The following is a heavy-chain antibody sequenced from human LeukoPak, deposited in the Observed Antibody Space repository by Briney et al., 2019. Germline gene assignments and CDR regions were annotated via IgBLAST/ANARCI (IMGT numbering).Heavy chain of an antibody. CDR3: ARGVRPRDYYDSSGYYERRYWYFDL. Sequence: GGSLRLSCAASGFTVSSNYMSWVRQAPGKGLEWVSVIYNSGSTFYADSVKGRFTISRDNSKNTLYLQMSSLRAEDTAVYYCARGVRPRDYYDSSGYYERRYWYFDLWGRGTLVTVSS. CDR2: IYNSGST. V-gene: IGHV3-53*01. CDR1: GFTVSSNY. D-gene: IGHD3-22*01. J-gene: IGHJ2*01.